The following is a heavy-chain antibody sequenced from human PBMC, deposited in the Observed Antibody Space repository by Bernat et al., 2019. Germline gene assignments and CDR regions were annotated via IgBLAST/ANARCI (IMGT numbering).Heavy chain of an antibody. D-gene: IGHD6-19*01. CDR1: GFTFSSYS. CDR2: ISSSSSYI. V-gene: IGHV3-21*05. CDR3: ARDPYSSGHYYFDY. J-gene: IGHJ4*02. Sequence: VQLVESGGGVVQPGRSLRLSCAASGFTFSSYSMNWVRQAPGKGLEWVSYISSSSSYIYYADSVKGRFTISRDNAKNSLYLQMNSLRAEDTAVYYCARDPYSSGHYYFDYWGQGTLVTVSS.